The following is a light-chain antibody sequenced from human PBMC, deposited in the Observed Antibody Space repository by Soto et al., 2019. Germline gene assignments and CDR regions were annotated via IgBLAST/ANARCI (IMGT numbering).Light chain of an antibody. CDR3: QSYDSSLSGYV. Sequence: QSVLPQPPSVSGAQGQRVTISCTGSSSNIGAGYDVHWYHQLPGTAPKLLIYGNSNRPSGVPDRFSGSKSGTSASLAITGLQSEDEADYYCQSYDSSLSGYVFGTGTKLTVL. V-gene: IGLV1-40*01. CDR2: GNS. CDR1: SSNIGAGYD. J-gene: IGLJ1*01.